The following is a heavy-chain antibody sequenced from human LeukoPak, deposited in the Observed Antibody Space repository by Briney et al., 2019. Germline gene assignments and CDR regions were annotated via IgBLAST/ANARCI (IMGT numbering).Heavy chain of an antibody. CDR3: AREGYCSGGSCYVDY. CDR2: IYTSGST. J-gene: IGHJ4*02. CDR1: GGSISSYY. D-gene: IGHD2-15*01. Sequence: PSETLSLTCPVSGGSISSYYWSWIRQPAGKGLEWIGRIYTSGSTNYNPSLKSRVTMSVDTSKNQFSLKLSSVTAADTAVYYCAREGYCSGGSCYVDYWGPGTLVTVSS. V-gene: IGHV4-4*07.